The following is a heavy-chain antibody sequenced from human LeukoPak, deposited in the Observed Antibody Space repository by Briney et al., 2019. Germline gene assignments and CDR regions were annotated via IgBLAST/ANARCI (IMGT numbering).Heavy chain of an antibody. CDR1: GGPISSYY. Sequence: SETLSLTCTVSGGPISSYYLSWIRQPPGKGLEWIGYIYYSGSTNYNPSLKSRVTISVDTSKNQFSLKLSSVTAADTAVYYCARGVYSSSWGVDYWCQGTLVTVSS. J-gene: IGHJ4*02. D-gene: IGHD6-13*01. CDR3: ARGVYSSSWGVDY. CDR2: IYYSGST. V-gene: IGHV4-59*01.